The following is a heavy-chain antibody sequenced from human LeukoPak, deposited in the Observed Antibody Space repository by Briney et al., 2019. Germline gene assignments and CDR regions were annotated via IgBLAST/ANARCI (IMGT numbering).Heavy chain of an antibody. CDR3: AREVYYYDSSGPAVVPHYYYYGMDV. V-gene: IGHV1-8*01. Sequence: ASVKVSCKASGYTFTNYDFNWMRQATGQGLEWMGWMNPNSGSTGYAQKFQGRVTMTRDTSISTAYMELSRLRSDDTAVYYCAREVYYYDSSGPAVVPHYYYYGMDVWGQGTTVTVSS. CDR2: MNPNSGST. J-gene: IGHJ6*02. CDR1: GYTFTNYD. D-gene: IGHD3-22*01.